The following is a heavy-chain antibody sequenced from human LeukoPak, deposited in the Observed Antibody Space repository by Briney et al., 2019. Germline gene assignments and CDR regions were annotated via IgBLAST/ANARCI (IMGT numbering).Heavy chain of an antibody. J-gene: IGHJ6*02. D-gene: IGHD3-22*01. V-gene: IGHV4-4*07. CDR3: ARDSYYYDSSGYYIHTYYYYYGMDV. CDR1: GGSISSYY. CDR2: IYTSGST. Sequence: SETLSLTCTVSGGSISSYYWSWIRQPAGKGLEWIGRIYTSGSTNYNPSLKSRVTMSVDTSKNQFSLKLSSVTAADTAVYYCARDSYYYDSSGYYIHTYYYYYGMDVWGQGTTVTVSS.